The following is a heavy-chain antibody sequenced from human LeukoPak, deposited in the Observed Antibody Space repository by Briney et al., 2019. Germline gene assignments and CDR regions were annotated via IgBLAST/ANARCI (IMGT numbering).Heavy chain of an antibody. CDR2: ISGSGGST. V-gene: IGHV3-23*01. D-gene: IGHD3-22*01. CDR1: GFTFSSYA. CDR3: VKDYDSGGYNNWFDP. Sequence: PGGSLRLSCAASGFTFSSYAMSWVRQAPGKGLEWVSAISGSGGSTYYADSVKGRFTISRDNSKNTLYLQMNSLRAEDTAVYYCVKDYDSGGYNNWFDPWGQGTLVTVSS. J-gene: IGHJ5*02.